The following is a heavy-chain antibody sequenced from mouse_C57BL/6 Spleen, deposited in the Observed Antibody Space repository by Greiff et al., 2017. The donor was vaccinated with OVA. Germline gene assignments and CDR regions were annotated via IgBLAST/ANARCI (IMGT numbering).Heavy chain of an antibody. CDR3: TRKIYYGNYNWFAY. D-gene: IGHD2-1*01. V-gene: IGHV1-15*01. J-gene: IGHJ3*01. Sequence: QVHVKQSGAELVRPGASVTLSCKASGYTFTDYEMHWVKQTPVHGLEWIGAIDPETGGTAYNQKFKGKAILTADKSSSTAYMELRSLTSEDSAVYYCTRKIYYGNYNWFAYWGQGTLVTVSA. CDR1: GYTFTDYE. CDR2: IDPETGGT.